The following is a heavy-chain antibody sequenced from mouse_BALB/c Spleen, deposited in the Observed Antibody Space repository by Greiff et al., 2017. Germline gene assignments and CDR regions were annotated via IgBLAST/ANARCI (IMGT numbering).Heavy chain of an antibody. J-gene: IGHJ3*01. CDR3: ARGITTVVEGFAY. V-gene: IGHV5-4*02. D-gene: IGHD1-1*01. Sequence: DVMLVESGGGLVKPGGSLKLSCAASGFTFSDYYMYWVRQTPEKRLEWVATISDGGSYTYYPDSVKGRFTISRDNAKNNLYLQMSSLKSEDTAMYYCARGITTVVEGFAYWGQGTLVTVSA. CDR2: ISDGGSYT. CDR1: GFTFSDYY.